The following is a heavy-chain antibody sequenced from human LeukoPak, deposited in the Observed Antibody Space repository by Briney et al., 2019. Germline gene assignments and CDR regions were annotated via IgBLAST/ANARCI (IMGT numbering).Heavy chain of an antibody. CDR1: GGSVSSGNLY. D-gene: IGHD3-16*01. J-gene: IGHJ4*02. V-gene: IGHV4-61*01. Sequence: SETLSLTCTVSGGSVSSGNLYWSWIRQPPGKGLEWIGYIYYSGSTNYNPSLKSRVTVSADMSKNQFSLKLNPVTAADTAVYYCARGLGPIYFDYWGQGTLVTVSS. CDR3: ARGLGPIYFDY. CDR2: IYYSGST.